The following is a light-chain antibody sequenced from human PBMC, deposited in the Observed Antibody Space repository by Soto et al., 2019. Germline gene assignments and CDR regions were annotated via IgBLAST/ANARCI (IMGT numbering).Light chain of an antibody. Sequence: DKLMSQSPATLSVSPGERATLSCRASQSISANLAWYQQKPGQAPRLLIYAVSTRAPGIPARFSGSGSGTEFTLTISSLQPDDFATYYCQQYNNYPRTFGQGTRWIS. V-gene: IGKV3-15*01. CDR2: AVS. CDR1: QSISAN. J-gene: IGKJ1*01. CDR3: QQYNNYPRT.